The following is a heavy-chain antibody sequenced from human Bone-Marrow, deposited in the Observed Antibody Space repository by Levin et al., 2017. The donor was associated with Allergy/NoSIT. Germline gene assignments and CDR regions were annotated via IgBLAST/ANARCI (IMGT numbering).Heavy chain of an antibody. CDR2: TYYRSKWYN. Sequence: SSQTLSLPCAISGDSVSSNIAAWNWIRQSPSRGLEWLGRTYYRSKWYNDYAVSVKSRIIINPDTSKNQFSLHLNSVTPEDTAVYYCARDLLIASRLRSNYFDYWGQGILVTVSS. CDR3: ARDLLIASRLRSNYFDY. V-gene: IGHV6-1*01. CDR1: GDSVSSNIAA. J-gene: IGHJ4*02. D-gene: IGHD6-6*01.